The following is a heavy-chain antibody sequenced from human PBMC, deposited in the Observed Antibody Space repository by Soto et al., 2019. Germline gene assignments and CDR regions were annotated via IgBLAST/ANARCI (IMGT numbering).Heavy chain of an antibody. V-gene: IGHV3-53*01. CDR3: ASLGYSGYDFAFDI. CDR1: GFTVSSNY. D-gene: IGHD5-12*01. J-gene: IGHJ3*02. Sequence: PGGSLRLSCAASGFTVSSNYMNWVRQAPGKGLEWVSVIYSGGNTYYADSVKGRFTISRDNSKITLYLQMNSLRAEDTAVYYCASLGYSGYDFAFDIWGQGTMVTVSS. CDR2: IYSGGNT.